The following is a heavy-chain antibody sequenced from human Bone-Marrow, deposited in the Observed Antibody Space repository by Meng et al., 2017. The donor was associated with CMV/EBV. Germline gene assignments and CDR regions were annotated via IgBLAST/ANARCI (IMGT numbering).Heavy chain of an antibody. CDR2: GYYSGNT. J-gene: IGHJ3*02. V-gene: IGHV4-39*07. CDR3: ARDWVSYDSSGYALDI. D-gene: IGHD3-22*01. Sequence: ESLKISCAASGFTFSSYSMNWVRQPPGKGLEWVGSGYYSGNTYYNPSLKGRVTISVDTSKNQFSLELRSVTAADTAVYYCARDWVSYDSSGYALDIWGQGTGVTVSS. CDR1: GFTFSSYS.